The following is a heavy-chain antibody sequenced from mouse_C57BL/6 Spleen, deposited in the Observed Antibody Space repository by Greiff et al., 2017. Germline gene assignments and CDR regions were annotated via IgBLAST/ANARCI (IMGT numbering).Heavy chain of an antibody. CDR1: GFSLTSYG. D-gene: IGHD1-1*01. V-gene: IGHV2-6*01. CDR3: ASGYYYGSSYEGFAY. CDR2: IWGVGST. Sequence: VKLVESGPGLVAPSQSLSITCTVSGFSLTSYGVDWVRQSPGKGLEWLGVIWGVGSTNYNSALKSRLSISKDNSKSQVFLKMNSLQTDDTAMYYCASGYYYGSSYEGFAYWGQGTLVTVSA. J-gene: IGHJ3*01.